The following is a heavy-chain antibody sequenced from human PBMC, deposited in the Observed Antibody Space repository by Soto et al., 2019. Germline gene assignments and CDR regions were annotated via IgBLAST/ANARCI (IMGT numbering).Heavy chain of an antibody. D-gene: IGHD3-16*01. Sequence: EVQLVESGGGLVQRGGSLRLSCEASGFAFNGYSMNWVRQAPGKGLEWISYISAGSSIIYYADSVKGRFTVSRDNAQNSVYLQVDSLRDEDTAVYYCARDIMPRMAWFDPWGQGTLVTVSS. CDR1: GFAFNGYS. CDR2: ISAGSSII. J-gene: IGHJ5*02. V-gene: IGHV3-48*02. CDR3: ARDIMPRMAWFDP.